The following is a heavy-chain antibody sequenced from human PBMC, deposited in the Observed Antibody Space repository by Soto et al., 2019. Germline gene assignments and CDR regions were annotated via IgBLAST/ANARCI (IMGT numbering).Heavy chain of an antibody. D-gene: IGHD2-21*02. Sequence: PSETLSLTCIVSGASLSSGDYYWSWIRQPPGKGLEWIAFIYYNGNNFYNPSLKRRVTIAIDTSNNQFSLTVRSVTAADTAVYYCARERRGGDSNGGVDYWGKGTLVTVSS. J-gene: IGHJ4*02. CDR1: GASLSSGDYY. CDR2: IYYNGNN. V-gene: IGHV4-30-4*01. CDR3: ARERRGGDSNGGVDY.